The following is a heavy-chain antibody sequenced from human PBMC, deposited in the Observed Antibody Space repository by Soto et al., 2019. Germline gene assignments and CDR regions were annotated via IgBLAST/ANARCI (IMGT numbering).Heavy chain of an antibody. D-gene: IGHD2-15*01. CDR2: IYYSGST. V-gene: IGHV4-39*01. CDR1: GGSISSSSYY. J-gene: IGHJ4*02. Sequence: SETLSLTCTVSGGSISSSSYYWGWIRQPPGKGLEWIGSIYYSGSTYYNPSLKSRVTISVDTSKNQFSLKLSSVTAADTAVYYCARVELNSCQIDYWGQGTLVTVSS. CDR3: ARVELNSCQIDY.